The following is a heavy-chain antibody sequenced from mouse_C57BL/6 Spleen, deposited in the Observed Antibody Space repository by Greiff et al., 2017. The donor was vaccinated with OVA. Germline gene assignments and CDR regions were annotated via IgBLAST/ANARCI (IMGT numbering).Heavy chain of an antibody. J-gene: IGHJ4*01. CDR1: GFSFNTYA. V-gene: IGHV10-1*01. CDR3: VSHGKNYAMDY. Sequence: EVQLVESGGGLVQPKGSLKLSCAASGFSFNTYAMNWVRQAPGRGLEWVARIRSKSNNYATYYADSVKDRFTISRDDSESMLYLQMNNLKTEDTAMYYCVSHGKNYAMDYWGQGTSVTVSS. D-gene: IGHD2-1*01. CDR2: IRSKSNNYAT.